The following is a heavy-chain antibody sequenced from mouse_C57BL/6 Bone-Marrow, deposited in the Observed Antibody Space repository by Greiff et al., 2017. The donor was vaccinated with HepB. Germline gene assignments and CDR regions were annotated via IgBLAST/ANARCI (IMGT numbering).Heavy chain of an antibody. D-gene: IGHD1-1*01. CDR1: GFTFSSYG. J-gene: IGHJ2*01. CDR3: ARDRDYGSTLFDY. V-gene: IGHV5-6-3*01. CDR2: INSNGGST. Sequence: DVQLVESGGGLVQPGGSLKLSCAASGFTFSSYGMSWVRQTPDKRLELVATINSNGGSTYYPDSVKGRFTISRDNAKNTLYLQMSSLKSEDTTMYYCARDRDYGSTLFDYWGQGTTLTVSS.